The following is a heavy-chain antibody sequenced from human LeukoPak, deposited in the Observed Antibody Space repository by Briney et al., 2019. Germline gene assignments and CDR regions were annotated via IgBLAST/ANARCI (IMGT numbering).Heavy chain of an antibody. D-gene: IGHD5-18*01. V-gene: IGHV3-7*01. J-gene: IGHJ3*02. CDR1: GFAFSDSW. CDR2: IKGDGSAK. CDR3: ARDRGWIQHDI. Sequence: PGGSLRLACAASGFAFSDSWMTWIRQAPGKGLEWVAFIKGDGSAKKYVDSVEGRFTISRDNAKNSLFLQMNSLRAEDTAVYYCARDRGWIQHDIWGQGTMVTVSS.